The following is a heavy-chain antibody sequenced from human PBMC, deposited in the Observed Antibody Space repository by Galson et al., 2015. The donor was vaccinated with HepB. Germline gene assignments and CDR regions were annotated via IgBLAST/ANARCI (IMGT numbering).Heavy chain of an antibody. Sequence: SLRLSCAASGFTFSSYAMHWVRQAPGKGLEWVAVISYDGSNKYYADSVKGRFTISRDNSKNTLYLQMNSLRAEDTAVYYCARAQDSSGYTIFGYWGQGTLVTVSS. V-gene: IGHV3-30-3*01. CDR2: ISYDGSNK. CDR3: ARAQDSSGYTIFGY. J-gene: IGHJ4*02. CDR1: GFTFSSYA. D-gene: IGHD3-22*01.